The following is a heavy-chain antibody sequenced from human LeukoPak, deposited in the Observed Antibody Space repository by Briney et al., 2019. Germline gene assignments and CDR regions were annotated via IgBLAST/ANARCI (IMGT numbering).Heavy chain of an antibody. CDR1: GFTFSSYS. J-gene: IGHJ6*03. CDR3: ARVFLDTAMVYYMDV. CDR2: ISSSSSYI. D-gene: IGHD5-18*01. Sequence: GGSLRLSCAASGFTFSSYSMNWVRQAPGKGLEWVSSISSSSSYIYYADSVKGRFTISRDNAKNSLYLQMNSLRAEDTAVYYCARVFLDTAMVYYMDVWGKGSTVTVSS. V-gene: IGHV3-21*01.